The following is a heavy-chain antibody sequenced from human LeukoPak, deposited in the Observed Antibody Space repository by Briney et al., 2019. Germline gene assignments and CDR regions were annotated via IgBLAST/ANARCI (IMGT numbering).Heavy chain of an antibody. CDR2: IDPSDSYT. V-gene: IGHV5-10-1*01. CDR3: ARQASQPGIAAAGTLDY. J-gene: IGHJ4*02. CDR1: GYSTSYW. Sequence: GESLKISCKGSGYSTSYWISWVRQMPGKGLEWMGRIDPSDSYTNYSPSFQGHVTISADKSISTAYLQWSSLKASDTAMYYCARQASQPGIAAAGTLDYWGQGTLVTVSS. D-gene: IGHD6-13*01.